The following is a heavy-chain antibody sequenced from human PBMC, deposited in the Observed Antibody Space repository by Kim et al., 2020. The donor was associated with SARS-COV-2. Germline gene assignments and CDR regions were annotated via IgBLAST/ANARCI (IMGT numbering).Heavy chain of an antibody. V-gene: IGHV4-34*01. J-gene: IGHJ5*02. CDR3: ARGSQGSRLRT. Sequence: SETLYLTCAVYGGSFRGYYWTWIRQPPGKGLEWIGEINHNGGTDYNPSLRSRVTMSVDTSKNQFSLRLTSVTAADTAVFYCARGSQGSRLRTWGQGTLVTVSS. CDR2: INHNGGT. CDR1: GGSFRGYY. D-gene: IGHD1-26*01.